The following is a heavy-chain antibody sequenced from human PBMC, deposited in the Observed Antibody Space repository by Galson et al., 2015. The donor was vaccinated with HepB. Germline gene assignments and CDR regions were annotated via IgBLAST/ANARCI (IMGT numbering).Heavy chain of an antibody. Sequence: SLRLSCAASGFTFSSYGMHWVRQAPGKGLEWVAVISYDGSNKYYADSVKGRFTISRDNPKNTLYLQMNSLRAKDTAVYYCAKDHCSSTSCYTYYYGMDVWGQGTTVTVSS. V-gene: IGHV3-30*18. J-gene: IGHJ6*02. CDR1: GFTFSSYG. D-gene: IGHD2-2*02. CDR3: AKDHCSSTSCYTYYYGMDV. CDR2: ISYDGSNK.